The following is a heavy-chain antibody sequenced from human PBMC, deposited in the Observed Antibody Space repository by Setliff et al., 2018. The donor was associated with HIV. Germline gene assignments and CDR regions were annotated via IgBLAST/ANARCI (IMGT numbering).Heavy chain of an antibody. D-gene: IGHD6-13*01. CDR3: AKDLSSWQGSMDF. Sequence: GGSLRLSCAASGFTFSDYYMIWVRQAPGKGLEWVSYISSRGSTIDYSDSVMGRFTISRDNSKNTLYLQINNLKAEDTAVYYCAKDLSSWQGSMDFWGQGTTVTVSS. CDR2: ISSRGSTI. V-gene: IGHV3-11*01. CDR1: GFTFSDYY. J-gene: IGHJ6*02.